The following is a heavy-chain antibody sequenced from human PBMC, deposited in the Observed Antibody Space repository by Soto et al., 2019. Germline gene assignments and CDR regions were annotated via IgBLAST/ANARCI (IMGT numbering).Heavy chain of an antibody. CDR1: GGSISSGGYY. V-gene: IGHV4-31*03. Sequence: QVQLQESGPGLVKPSQTLSLTCTVSGGSISSGGYYWSWIRQHPGKGLEWIGYIYYSGSTYYNPSLKSRVTISVDTSKNQFSLKLSSVTAADTAVYYCARGFQYYDSSGYYQPHFDYWGQGTLVTVSS. J-gene: IGHJ4*02. CDR2: IYYSGST. CDR3: ARGFQYYDSSGYYQPHFDY. D-gene: IGHD3-22*01.